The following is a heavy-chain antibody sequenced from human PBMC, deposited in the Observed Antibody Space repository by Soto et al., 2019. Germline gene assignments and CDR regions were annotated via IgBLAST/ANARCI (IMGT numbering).Heavy chain of an antibody. V-gene: IGHV4-39*01. CDR1: GGSISSSTCY. J-gene: IGHJ6*02. CDR2: IYYSGSA. D-gene: IGHD4-17*01. CDR3: ARHGVDYGDYASYYYYGMDV. Sequence: QLQLQESGPGLVKPSETLSLTCTVSGGSISSSTCYWGWIRQPPGKGLEWIGMIYYSGSAYYNPSLKSRVTISIDTSKNQFSLRLSSVTAADTAVYYCARHGVDYGDYASYYYYGMDVWGRGTTVTVSS.